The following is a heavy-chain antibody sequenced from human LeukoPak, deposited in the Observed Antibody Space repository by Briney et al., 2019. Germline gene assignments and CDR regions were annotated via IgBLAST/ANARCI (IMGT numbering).Heavy chain of an antibody. Sequence: GSLRLSCAASGFTFSNYEMNWVRQAPGKGLEGVSYISSSGSTIYYADSVKGRFTISRDNAKNSLYLQMNSLRAEDTAVYYCAELGITMIGGVWGKGTTVTISS. CDR3: AELGITMIGGV. CDR1: GFTFSNYE. CDR2: ISSSGSTI. J-gene: IGHJ6*04. V-gene: IGHV3-48*03. D-gene: IGHD3-10*02.